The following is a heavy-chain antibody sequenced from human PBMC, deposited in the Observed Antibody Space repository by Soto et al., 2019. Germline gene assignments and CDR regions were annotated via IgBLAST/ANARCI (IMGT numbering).Heavy chain of an antibody. V-gene: IGHV3-23*01. J-gene: IGHJ4*02. Sequence: EVQLLESGGGLVQPGGSLRLSYAASGFTFSSYAMSWVRQAPGKGLEWVSAISGSGGSTYYADSVKGRFTISRDNSKNTLYLQMNSLRAEDTAVYYCSTKTGGSSWYFFDYWGQGTLVTVSS. CDR1: GFTFSSYA. D-gene: IGHD6-13*01. CDR2: ISGSGGST. CDR3: STKTGGSSWYFFDY.